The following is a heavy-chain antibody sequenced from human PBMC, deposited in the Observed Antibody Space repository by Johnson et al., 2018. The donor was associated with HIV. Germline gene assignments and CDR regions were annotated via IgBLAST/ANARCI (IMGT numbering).Heavy chain of an antibody. CDR2: ISYDGRNK. D-gene: IGHD5-12*01. V-gene: IGHV3-30*04. CDR3: ARGRIVATIAKAQDDAFDI. CDR1: AFTFSRYA. J-gene: IGHJ3*02. Sequence: VQLMESGGGVVQPGRSLRLSCAASAFTFSRYAMHWVRQAPGKGLEWLAVISYDGRNKYYADSVKGRFSISRDNSRNTLYLQMNSLRAEDTAVYYCARGRIVATIAKAQDDAFDIWGQGTMVTVSS.